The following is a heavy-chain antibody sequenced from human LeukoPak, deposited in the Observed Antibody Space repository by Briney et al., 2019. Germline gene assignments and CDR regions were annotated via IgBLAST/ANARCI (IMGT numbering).Heavy chain of an antibody. Sequence: GGSLRLSCAASGFTVSNNYMTWVRQAPGKGLEWVSGIYSDGSTYYADSVKGRFTISRDNAKNSLYLQMNSLRAEDTAVYYCARAYSSGWYRHFDYWGQGTLVTVSS. CDR2: IYSDGST. J-gene: IGHJ4*02. CDR1: GFTVSNNY. D-gene: IGHD6-19*01. V-gene: IGHV3-53*01. CDR3: ARAYSSGWYRHFDY.